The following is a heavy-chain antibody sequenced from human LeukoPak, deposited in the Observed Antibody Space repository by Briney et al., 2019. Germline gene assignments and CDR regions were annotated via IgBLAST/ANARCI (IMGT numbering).Heavy chain of an antibody. D-gene: IGHD6-25*01. J-gene: IGHJ4*02. CDR2: IIPIFGTA. V-gene: IGHV1-69*06. CDR3: ASRSFAANPLPFDY. CDR1: GYSFTNYG. Sequence: ASVKVSCKASGYSFTNYGITWVRQAPGQGLEWMGGIIPIFGTANYAQKFQGRVTITADKSTSTAYMELSSLRSEDTAVYYCASRSFAANPLPFDYWGQGTLVTVSS.